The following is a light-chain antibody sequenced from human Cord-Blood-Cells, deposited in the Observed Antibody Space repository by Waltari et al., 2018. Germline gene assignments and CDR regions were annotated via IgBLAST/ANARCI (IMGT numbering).Light chain of an antibody. V-gene: IGLV2-23*01. Sequence: QSALTQPASVSGSPGQSITISCTGTSSAVGSYNLVSWYQQHPGKAPKLMIYEGSKRPSGVSNRFSGSKSGNTASLTISGRQAEDEADYYCCSYAGSSTLVFGGGTKLTVL. J-gene: IGLJ3*02. CDR2: EGS. CDR1: SSAVGSYNL. CDR3: CSYAGSSTLV.